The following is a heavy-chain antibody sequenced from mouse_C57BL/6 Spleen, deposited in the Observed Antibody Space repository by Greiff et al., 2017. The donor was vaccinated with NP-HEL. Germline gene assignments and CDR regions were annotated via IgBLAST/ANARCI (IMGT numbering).Heavy chain of an antibody. J-gene: IGHJ1*03. V-gene: IGHV1-55*01. CDR2: IYPGSGST. Sequence: QVQLQQPGAELVKPGASVKMSCKASGYTFTSYWITWVKQRPGQGLEWIGDIYPGSGSTNYNEKFKSKATLTVDTSSSTAYMQLSSLTSEDSAVYYYARSIYYYGSVYRYFDVWGTGTTVTVSS. D-gene: IGHD1-1*01. CDR1: GYTFTSYW. CDR3: ARSIYYYGSVYRYFDV.